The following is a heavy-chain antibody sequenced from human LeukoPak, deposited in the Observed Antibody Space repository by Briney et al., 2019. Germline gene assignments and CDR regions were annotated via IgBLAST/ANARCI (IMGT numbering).Heavy chain of an antibody. V-gene: IGHV4-39*01. D-gene: IGHD4-11*01. Sequence: GSLRLSCAASGFTFSSYSMNWVRQPPGKGLEWIGSIYYSGSTYYNPSLKSRVTILVDTSKNQFSLKLSSVTAADTAVYYCARQKPSTFRQYGRGRPLDSWGQGTLVTVSS. J-gene: IGHJ4*02. CDR3: ARQKPSTFRQYGRGRPLDS. CDR1: GFTFSSYSMN. CDR2: IYYSGST.